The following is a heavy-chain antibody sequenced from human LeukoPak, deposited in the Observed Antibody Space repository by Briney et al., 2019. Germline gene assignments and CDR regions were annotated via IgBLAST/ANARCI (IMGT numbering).Heavy chain of an antibody. J-gene: IGHJ4*02. V-gene: IGHV4-34*01. CDR2: INHSGST. CDR1: GGSFSGYY. D-gene: IGHD6-6*01. CDR3: ARASTRVAARLGDY. Sequence: SDTLSLTCAVYGGSFSGYYWSWIRQPPGKGLEWIGEINHSGSTNYNPSLKSRVTISVDTSKNQFSLKLSSVTAADTAVYYCARASTRVAARLGDYWGQGTLVTVSS.